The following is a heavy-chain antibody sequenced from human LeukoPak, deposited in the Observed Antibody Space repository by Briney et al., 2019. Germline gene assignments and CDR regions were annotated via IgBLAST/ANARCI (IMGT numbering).Heavy chain of an antibody. V-gene: IGHV4-39*01. J-gene: IGHJ4*02. D-gene: IGHD4-17*01. CDR1: GGSISSSSYF. Sequence: PSGTLSLTCTVSGGSISSSSYFWGWIRQPPGKGLEWIGSIFYSGSTYYNPSLNSRVTISIDTSKNQFSLRLSSVTAADTAVYDCARQMNTVTADYWGQGTLVTVSS. CDR2: IFYSGST. CDR3: ARQMNTVTADY.